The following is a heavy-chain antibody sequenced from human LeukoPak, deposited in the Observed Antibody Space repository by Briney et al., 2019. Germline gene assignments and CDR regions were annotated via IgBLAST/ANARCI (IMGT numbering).Heavy chain of an antibody. Sequence: GESLKISCKGSGYSFTSYWIGWVRQMPGKGLEWMGIIYPGDSDTRYSPSFQGQVTISADKSISTAYLQWSSLKASDTAMYYCARHGWGYSYSHQDNFDYWGQGTLVTVSS. CDR3: ARHGWGYSYSHQDNFDY. CDR2: IYPGDSDT. D-gene: IGHD5-18*01. J-gene: IGHJ4*02. V-gene: IGHV5-51*01. CDR1: GYSFTSYW.